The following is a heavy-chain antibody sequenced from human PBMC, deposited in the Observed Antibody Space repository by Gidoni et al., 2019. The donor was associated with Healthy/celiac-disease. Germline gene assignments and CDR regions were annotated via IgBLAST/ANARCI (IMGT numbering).Heavy chain of an antibody. J-gene: IGHJ4*02. V-gene: IGHV1-69*01. Sequence: QVQLVQSGAAVKKPGSSVKVFCKASGGTFSSYAISWVRHAPGQGLEWMGVIIHIFGTANYEQKCQGRVTITADESTSTAYMELSSLRSEDTAVYYCARDRGYSSDYWGQGTLVTVSS. CDR2: IIHIFGTA. D-gene: IGHD5-18*01. CDR1: GGTFSSYA. CDR3: ARDRGYSSDY.